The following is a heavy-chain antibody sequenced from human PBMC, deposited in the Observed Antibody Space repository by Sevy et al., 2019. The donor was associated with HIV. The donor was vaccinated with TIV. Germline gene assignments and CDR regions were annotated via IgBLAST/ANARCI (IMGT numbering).Heavy chain of an antibody. J-gene: IGHJ4*02. V-gene: IGHV3-30*04. CDR2: TSYNGRNQ. CDR3: ARFVGYCSGGRCSIIDF. Sequence: GGSLRLSCTASGFSLSDHAVSWVRQTPGKGLEWLAVTSYNGRNQYYADSVKGRFTISKDDSKNTLYLQLNSLRAEDTAVYYCARFVGYCSGGRCSIIDFWGQGTLVTVSS. D-gene: IGHD2-15*01. CDR1: GFSLSDHA.